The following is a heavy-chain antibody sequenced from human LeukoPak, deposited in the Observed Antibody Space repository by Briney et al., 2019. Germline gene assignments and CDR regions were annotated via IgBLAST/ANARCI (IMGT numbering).Heavy chain of an antibody. CDR2: IRTKVNSYTT. CDR3: AFVGGYSGGNNILDI. D-gene: IGHD1-26*01. Sequence: PGGSLRLSCPATGLRFSDYHMDCVRQAPGKGLEWVARIRTKVNSYTTEYAASVRGRFTISRNASKNSLYLQMNSLKTEDAAVYYCAFVGGYSGGNNILDIWGQGTMVSVSS. CDR1: GLRFSDYH. V-gene: IGHV3-72*01. J-gene: IGHJ3*02.